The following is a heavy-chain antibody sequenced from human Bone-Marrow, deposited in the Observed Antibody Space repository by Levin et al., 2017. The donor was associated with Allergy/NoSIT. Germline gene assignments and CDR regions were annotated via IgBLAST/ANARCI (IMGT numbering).Heavy chain of an antibody. CDR3: ARIWVVIAAKRFDP. CDR1: GFSLTNDRMG. Sequence: ASGPTLVKPTETLTLTCNVSGFSLTNDRMGVSWIRQPPGKALEWLAHIFSDDEKLYNPSLKSRLTVSKDTSKSQVVLTMTNMDPVDTATYYCARIWVVIAAKRFDPWGQGTLVTVTS. CDR2: IFSDDEK. V-gene: IGHV2-26*01. J-gene: IGHJ5*02. D-gene: IGHD2-2*01.